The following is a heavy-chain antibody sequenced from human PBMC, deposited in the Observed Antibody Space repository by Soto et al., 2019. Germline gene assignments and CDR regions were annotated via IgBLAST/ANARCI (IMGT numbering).Heavy chain of an antibody. J-gene: IGHJ5*02. CDR2: INHSGST. V-gene: IGHV4-34*01. Sequence: PSETLSLTCAVYGGSFSGYDWSWIRQPPGKGLEWIGEINHSGSTNYNPSLKSRVTISVDTSKTQFSLKLSSVTAADTAVYYCARGGSGVRFLEWLLTYNWFDPWAQGPLVNVSS. CDR3: ARGGSGVRFLEWLLTYNWFDP. D-gene: IGHD3-3*01. CDR1: GGSFSGYD.